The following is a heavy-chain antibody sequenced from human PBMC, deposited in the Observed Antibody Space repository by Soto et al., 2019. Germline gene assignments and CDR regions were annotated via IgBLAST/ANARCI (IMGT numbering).Heavy chain of an antibody. CDR3: ARDEVRLGELSLYDAFDI. V-gene: IGHV3-11*01. CDR2: ISSSGSTI. D-gene: IGHD3-16*02. CDR1: GFTFSDYY. Sequence: GGSLRLSCVASGFTFSDYYMSWIRQAPGKGLEWVSYISSSGSTIYYADSVKGRFTISRDNAKNSLYLQMNSLRAEDTAVYYCARDEVRLGELSLYDAFDIWGQGTMVTVSS. J-gene: IGHJ3*02.